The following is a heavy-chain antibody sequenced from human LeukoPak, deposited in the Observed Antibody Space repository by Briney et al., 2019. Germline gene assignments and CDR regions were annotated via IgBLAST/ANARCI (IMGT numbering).Heavy chain of an antibody. CDR2: IWYDGSNK. CDR3: VRDRSARYLDY. Sequence: PGGSLRLSCAASGFTFRNHGMHWVRQAPDKGLEWVAVIWYDGSNKYHGGSVKGRFTISRDNSKNMLYLQINSLRAEDTAVYFCVRDRSARYLDYWGQGTLVTVSS. CDR1: GFTFRNHG. J-gene: IGHJ4*02. V-gene: IGHV3-33*01.